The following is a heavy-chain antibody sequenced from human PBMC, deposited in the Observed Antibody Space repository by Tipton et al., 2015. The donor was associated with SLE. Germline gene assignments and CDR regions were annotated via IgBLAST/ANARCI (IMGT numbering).Heavy chain of an antibody. CDR1: GFTFSTYV. Sequence: SLRLSCAASGFTFSTYVMHWVRQAPGRGLEWVAVLSSDGSHTNYAVSVKGRFTISRDNSKNTLYLQMNSLRAEDTAVYYCASSLLTVFAGFDYWGQGTLVTVSS. V-gene: IGHV3-30*04. CDR3: ASSLLTVFAGFDY. CDR2: LSSDGSHT. D-gene: IGHD3-3*01. J-gene: IGHJ4*02.